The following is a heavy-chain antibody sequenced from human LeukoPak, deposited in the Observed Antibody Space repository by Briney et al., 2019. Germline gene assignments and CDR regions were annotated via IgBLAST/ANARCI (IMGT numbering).Heavy chain of an antibody. Sequence: SQTLSLTCTVSGGSISSGGYYWSWIRQPPGKGLEWIGYINHSGSTNYNPSLKSRVTISVDTSKNQFSLKLSSVTAADTAVYYCARTRSPLYYYEQYFQHWGQGTLVTVTS. D-gene: IGHD3-22*01. CDR1: GGSISSGGYY. CDR2: INHSGST. CDR3: ARTRSPLYYYEQYFQH. V-gene: IGHV4-30-2*01. J-gene: IGHJ1*01.